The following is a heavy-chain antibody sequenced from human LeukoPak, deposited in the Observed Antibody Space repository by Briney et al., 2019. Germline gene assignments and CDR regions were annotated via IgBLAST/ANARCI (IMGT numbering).Heavy chain of an antibody. J-gene: IGHJ4*02. CDR1: GGTFSSYA. CDR2: IIPIFGTA. V-gene: IGHV1-69*13. Sequence: ASVKVSCKASGGTFSSYAISWVRQAPGQGLEWMGGIIPIFGTANYAQKFQGRVTITADESTSTAYMELSSLRSEDTAVYYCARESRSSNQMGLFDYWGQGTLDTVSS. CDR3: ARESRSSNQMGLFDY. D-gene: IGHD2-2*01.